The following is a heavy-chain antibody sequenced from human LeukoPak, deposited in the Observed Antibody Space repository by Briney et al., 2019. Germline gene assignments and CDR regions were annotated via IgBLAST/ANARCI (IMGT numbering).Heavy chain of an antibody. J-gene: IGHJ4*02. V-gene: IGHV4-39*07. D-gene: IGHD3-22*01. Sequence: SETLSLTCTVSGGSISSSSYYWGWIRQPPGKGLEWIGSIYYSGSTYYNPSLKSRVTISVDTSKNQFSLKLSSVTAADTAVYYCARDPHYYYDSSAYYDYWGQGTLVTVSS. CDR3: ARDPHYYYDSSAYYDY. CDR2: IYYSGST. CDR1: GGSISSSSYY.